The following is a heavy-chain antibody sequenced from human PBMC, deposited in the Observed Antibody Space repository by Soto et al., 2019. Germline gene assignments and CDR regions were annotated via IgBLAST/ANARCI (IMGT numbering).Heavy chain of an antibody. CDR1: GFTFSSYS. CDR2: ISSSGSTI. CDR3: ARDWSNSREFDY. D-gene: IGHD3-3*01. J-gene: IGHJ4*02. V-gene: IGHV3-48*04. Sequence: PGGSLRLSCAASGFTFSSYSMNWVRQAPGKGLEWVSYISSSGSTIYYADSVQGRFTISRDNAKNSLYLQMNSLRAEDTAVYYCARDWSNSREFDYWGQGTLVTVSS.